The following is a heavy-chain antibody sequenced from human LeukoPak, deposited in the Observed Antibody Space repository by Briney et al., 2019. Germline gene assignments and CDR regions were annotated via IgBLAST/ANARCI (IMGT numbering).Heavy chain of an antibody. CDR2: IYYSGST. Sequence: SETLSLTCTVSGGPISSSSYYWRWIRQPPGKGLEWIGSIYYSGSTYYNPSLKSRVTISVDTSKNQFSLKLSSVTAADTAVYYCARVNWDCTNGVCYSSIDYWGQGTLVTVSS. J-gene: IGHJ4*02. CDR1: GGPISSSSYY. CDR3: ARVNWDCTNGVCYSSIDY. V-gene: IGHV4-39*07. D-gene: IGHD2-8*01.